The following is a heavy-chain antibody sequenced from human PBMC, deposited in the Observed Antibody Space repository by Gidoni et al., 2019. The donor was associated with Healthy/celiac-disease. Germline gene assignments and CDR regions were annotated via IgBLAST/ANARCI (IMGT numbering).Heavy chain of an antibody. J-gene: IGHJ4*02. CDR2: IYSNGKL. V-gene: IGHV4-59*01. Sequence: QVQLQESGPGLVKSSETLSLTCIVSGGSMSSYYWTWIRQPPGKGLEWIGYIYSNGKLDYNPSLKSRITISVDTSRSQFSLKFNSVTAADTAVYYCARGLTYSYYWGQGTLVTVSS. CDR3: ARGLTYSYY. D-gene: IGHD2-21*01. CDR1: GGSMSSYY.